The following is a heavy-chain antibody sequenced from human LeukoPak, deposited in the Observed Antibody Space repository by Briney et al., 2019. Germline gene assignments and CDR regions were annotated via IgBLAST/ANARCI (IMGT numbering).Heavy chain of an antibody. V-gene: IGHV3-66*01. D-gene: IGHD5-18*01. CDR2: IYSGGST. Sequence: GGSLRLSCAASGFTVSSNYMSWVRQAPGKGLEWVSVIYSGGSTYYADSVKGRFAISRDNSKNTLYLQMNSLRAEDTAVYYCARAGERGYSYGPLDYWGQGTLVTVSS. J-gene: IGHJ4*02. CDR1: GFTVSSNY. CDR3: ARAGERGYSYGPLDY.